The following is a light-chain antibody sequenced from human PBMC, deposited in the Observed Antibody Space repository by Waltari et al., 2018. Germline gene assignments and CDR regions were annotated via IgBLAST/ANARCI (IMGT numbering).Light chain of an antibody. CDR3: QQSYDSLYT. Sequence: IQLTQSPSSLAASVGDRVTITCRASESITGYLNWYQQKPGQAPHPLLSGTSNLQGGVPSRFSGSGSGTDFTLTISSLHPEDFASYYCQQSYDSLYTFGQGTKLEI. CDR1: ESITGY. CDR2: GTS. J-gene: IGKJ2*01. V-gene: IGKV1-39*01.